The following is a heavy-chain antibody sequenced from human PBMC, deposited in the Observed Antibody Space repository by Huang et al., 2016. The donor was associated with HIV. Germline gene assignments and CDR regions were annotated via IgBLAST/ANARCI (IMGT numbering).Heavy chain of an antibody. CDR1: GFTFSSYW. CDR2: INRDGSST. V-gene: IGHV3-74*01. Sequence: EVQLVESGGGLVQPGGSLRLSCAASGFTFSSYWMHWVREAPGKGLVWVSRINRDGSSTNYADSVKGRFTISRDNAKNTLYLQMNSLRVEDTAVYYCARDTDVRGGLDYWGQGTLVTVSS. D-gene: IGHD4-17*01. CDR3: ARDTDVRGGLDY. J-gene: IGHJ4*02.